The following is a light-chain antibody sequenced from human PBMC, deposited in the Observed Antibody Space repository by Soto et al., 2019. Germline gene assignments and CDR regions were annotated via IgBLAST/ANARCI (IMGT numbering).Light chain of an antibody. Sequence: QSVLTQPPSASGTPGQRVTISCSGGNSNIGTYTVNWYQQLPGTAPKLLIYNNNERPSGVPDRFSGSKSGTSASLAISGLQSEDEAYYYCAAWDDSLTGRVFGGGTKLTVL. CDR3: AAWDDSLTGRV. CDR1: NSNIGTYT. V-gene: IGLV1-44*01. CDR2: NNN. J-gene: IGLJ3*02.